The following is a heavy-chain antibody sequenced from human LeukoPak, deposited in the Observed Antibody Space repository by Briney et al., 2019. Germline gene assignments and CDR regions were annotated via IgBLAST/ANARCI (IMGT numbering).Heavy chain of an antibody. V-gene: IGHV4-31*03. CDR2: IYYSGST. J-gene: IGHJ5*02. CDR3: ARGGGYCSSTSCYPDWFDP. D-gene: IGHD2-2*01. CDR1: GGSISSGGYY. Sequence: SQTLSLTCTVSGGSISSGGYYWSWIRQHPGKGLEWIGYIYYSGSTYYNPSLKSRVTISVDTSKNQFSLKLSSVTAADTAVYYCARGGGYCSSTSCYPDWFDPWGQGTLVTVSS.